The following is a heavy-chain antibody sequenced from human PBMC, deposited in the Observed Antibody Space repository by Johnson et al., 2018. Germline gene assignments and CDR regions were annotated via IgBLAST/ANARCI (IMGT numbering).Heavy chain of an antibody. V-gene: IGHV3-74*01. Sequence: VQLQESGGGLVQPGGSXRLSCAASGFPFSSYWMHWVRQAPGKGLVWVSRITSDGSSPRYADSVQGRFTISRDNAKNTLYLQMNSLRAEDTAVYYCARVRSGSRAGRDVWGQGTLVTVSS. CDR1: GFPFSSYW. CDR2: ITSDGSSP. CDR3: ARVRSGSRAGRDV. J-gene: IGHJ4*02. D-gene: IGHD1-26*01.